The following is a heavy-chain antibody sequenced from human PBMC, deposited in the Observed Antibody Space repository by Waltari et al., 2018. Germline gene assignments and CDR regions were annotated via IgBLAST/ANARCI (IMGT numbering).Heavy chain of an antibody. D-gene: IGHD6-19*01. CDR1: GGSISSSSYY. CDR3: ARQRWQWLVKGGYNWVDP. V-gene: IGHV4-39*01. Sequence: QLQLQESGPGLVKPSETLSLTCTVSGGSISSSSYYWGWIRQPPGKGLEWIGSIYYSGRTYYNPALKSRVTISVDTSKNHFSLKLSSVTAADTAVYYCARQRWQWLVKGGYNWVDPWGQGTLVTVSS. CDR2: IYYSGRT. J-gene: IGHJ5*02.